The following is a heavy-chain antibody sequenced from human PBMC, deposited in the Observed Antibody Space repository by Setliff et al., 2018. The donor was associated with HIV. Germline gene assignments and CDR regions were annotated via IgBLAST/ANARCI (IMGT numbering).Heavy chain of an antibody. CDR2: IGPSGDT. J-gene: IGHJ4*02. V-gene: IGHV4-34*01. CDR3: ARHGGYDFNY. Sequence: SETLSLTCAVYGGSSSGYYWSWIRQPPGMGLEWIGQIGPSGDTIYNPSHKSRVTMSVDTSNDHFSLKLTSLTAADTAVYYCARHGGYDFNYWGQGTLVTVSS. D-gene: IGHD5-12*01. CDR1: GGSSSGYY.